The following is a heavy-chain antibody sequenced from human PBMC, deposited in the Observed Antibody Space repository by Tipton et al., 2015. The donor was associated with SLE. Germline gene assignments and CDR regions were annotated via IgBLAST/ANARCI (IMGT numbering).Heavy chain of an antibody. V-gene: IGHV4-39*01. CDR1: GDSISSRSYH. CDR2: IFYSGSP. J-gene: IGHJ2*01. CDR3: ARRGVGATYWYFDL. Sequence: LRLSCTVSGDSISSRSYHWGWIRQPPGKGLEWIGSIFYSGSPYYNPSLKSRVTISLDTSKNQFSLKLSSVTAADTAVYYCARRGVGATYWYFDLWGRGTLVTVSS. D-gene: IGHD1-26*01.